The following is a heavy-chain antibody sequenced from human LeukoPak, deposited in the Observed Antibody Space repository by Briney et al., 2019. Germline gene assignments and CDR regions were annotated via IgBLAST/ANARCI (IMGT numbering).Heavy chain of an antibody. D-gene: IGHD3-22*01. V-gene: IGHV1-69*13. CDR2: IIPIFGTA. J-gene: IGHJ2*01. Sequence: GASVKVSCKASGGTFSTYAITWVRQAPGQGLEWMGGIIPIFGTANYAQKFQGRVTITADESTSTAYVELSSLRSEDTAVYYCARDLSGVDYSDSSGYPYWYFDLWGRGTLVTVSS. CDR1: GGTFSTYA. CDR3: ARDLSGVDYSDSSGYPYWYFDL.